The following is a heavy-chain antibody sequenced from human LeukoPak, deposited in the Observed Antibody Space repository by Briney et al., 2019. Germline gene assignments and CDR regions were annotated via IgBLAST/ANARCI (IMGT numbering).Heavy chain of an antibody. J-gene: IGHJ3*02. CDR3: ARDQGIAVAPDAFDI. CDR1: GFTLDDYG. D-gene: IGHD6-19*01. Sequence: GGSLRLSCAASGFTLDDYGMSWVRQAPGKGLEWVSGINWNGGSTGYADSVKGRFTISRENAKNSLYLQMNSLRAEDTALYYCARDQGIAVAPDAFDIWGQGTMVTVSS. CDR2: INWNGGST. V-gene: IGHV3-20*04.